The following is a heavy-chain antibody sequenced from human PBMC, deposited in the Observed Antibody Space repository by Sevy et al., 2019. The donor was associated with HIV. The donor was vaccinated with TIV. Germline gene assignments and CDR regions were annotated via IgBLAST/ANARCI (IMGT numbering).Heavy chain of an antibody. J-gene: IGHJ4*02. D-gene: IGHD3-10*01. CDR2: IYSGGST. CDR3: ASQVGSGSYNFDY. V-gene: IGHV3-53*01. CDR1: GFTVSSNY. Sequence: GGSLRLSCAASGFTVSSNYMSWVRQAPGKGLEWVSIIYSGGSTYYADPVKGRFTISRDNPKNTLYLQMNSLRAEDTAVYYCASQVGSGSYNFDYWGQGTLVTVSS.